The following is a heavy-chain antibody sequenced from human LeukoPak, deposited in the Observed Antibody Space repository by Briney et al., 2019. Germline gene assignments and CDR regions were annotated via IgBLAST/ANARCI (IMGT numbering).Heavy chain of an antibody. J-gene: IGHJ3*02. CDR3: ARDVTVDAFDI. V-gene: IGHV3-48*04. CDR2: ISSSGSTI. D-gene: IGHD4-17*01. CDR1: GFTFSSYG. Sequence: PGGSLRLSCAASGFTFSSYGMHWVRQAPGKGLEWVSYISSSGSTIYYADSVKGRFTISRDNAKNSLYLQMNSLRAEDTAVYYCARDVTVDAFDIWGQGTMVTVSS.